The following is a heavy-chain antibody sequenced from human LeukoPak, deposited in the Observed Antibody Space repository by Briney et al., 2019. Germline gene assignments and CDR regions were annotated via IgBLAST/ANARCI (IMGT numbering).Heavy chain of an antibody. CDR3: AKARTRGYSYGSFDY. Sequence: GGSLRLSCAASGFTFSSYWMSWVRQAPGKGLEWVANIKQDGSEKYYVDPVKGRFTISRDNAKNSLYLQMNSLRAEDTAVYYCAKARTRGYSYGSFDYWGQGTLVTVSS. D-gene: IGHD5-18*01. V-gene: IGHV3-7*01. CDR1: GFTFSSYW. J-gene: IGHJ4*02. CDR2: IKQDGSEK.